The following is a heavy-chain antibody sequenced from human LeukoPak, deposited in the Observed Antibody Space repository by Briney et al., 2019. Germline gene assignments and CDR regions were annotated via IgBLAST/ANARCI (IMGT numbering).Heavy chain of an antibody. CDR2: IWYDGSNK. Sequence: GGSLRLSCAASGFTFSGYGMHWVRQAPGKGLEWVAVIWYDGSNKYYADSVKGRFTISRDNSKNTLYLQMNSLRAEDTAVYYCARDSELLKIDYWGQGTLVTVSS. CDR1: GFTFSGYG. V-gene: IGHV3-33*01. J-gene: IGHJ4*02. CDR3: ARDSELLKIDY. D-gene: IGHD1-26*01.